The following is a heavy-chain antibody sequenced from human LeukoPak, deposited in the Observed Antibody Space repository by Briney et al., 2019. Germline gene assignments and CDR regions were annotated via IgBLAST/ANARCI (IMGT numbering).Heavy chain of an antibody. CDR2: INPNSGDT. CDR1: GYIFTDYY. V-gene: IGHV1-2*02. Sequence: VASVKVSCKASGYIFTDYYLHWVRQAPGQGLEWMGWINPNSGDTNYAQKFQDRVTMTRDTSISTAYMELTRLRSDDTALYYYARDWGYCSGGNCQIHWFDPWGQGTLVTVSS. J-gene: IGHJ5*02. CDR3: ARDWGYCSGGNCQIHWFDP. D-gene: IGHD2-15*01.